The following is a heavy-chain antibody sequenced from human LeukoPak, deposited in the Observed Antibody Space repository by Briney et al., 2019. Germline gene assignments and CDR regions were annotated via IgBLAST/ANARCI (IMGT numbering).Heavy chain of an antibody. Sequence: GGSLRLSCAASGFTFSSYAMHWVRQAPGKGLEWVAVISFDGSNKYYADSVKGRFTISRDNSKNTLYLQMNSLRAEDTAVYYCASGIVVVVAAFWGQGTLVTVSS. CDR3: ASGIVVVVAAF. V-gene: IGHV3-30*04. CDR1: GFTFSSYA. J-gene: IGHJ4*02. D-gene: IGHD2-15*01. CDR2: ISFDGSNK.